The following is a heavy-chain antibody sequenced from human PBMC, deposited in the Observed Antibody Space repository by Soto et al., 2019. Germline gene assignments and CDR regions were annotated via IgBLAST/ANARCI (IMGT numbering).Heavy chain of an antibody. CDR1: GFTVSSNY. V-gene: IGHV3-53*01. Sequence: GGSLRLSCSASGFTVSSNYMSWVRQAPGKGLEWVSVIYSGGSTYYADSVKGRFTISRDNSKNTLYLQMNSLGAEDTAVYYCARDRGDYYYGMDVWGQGTTVTVSS. J-gene: IGHJ6*02. CDR2: IYSGGST. CDR3: ARDRGDYYYGMDV. D-gene: IGHD3-10*01.